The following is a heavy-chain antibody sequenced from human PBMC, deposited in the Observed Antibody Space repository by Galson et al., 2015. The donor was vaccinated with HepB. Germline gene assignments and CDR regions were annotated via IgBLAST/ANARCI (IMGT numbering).Heavy chain of an antibody. D-gene: IGHD6-19*01. V-gene: IGHV5-51*01. CDR3: AREGESSGWYDKFDY. Sequence: QSGAEVKKPGESLKISCKGSGYSFTSYWIGWVRQMPGKGLEWMGIIYPGDSDTRYSPSFQGQVTISADKSISTAYLQWSSLKASDTAMYYCAREGESSGWYDKFDYWGQGTLVTVSS. CDR2: IYPGDSDT. J-gene: IGHJ4*02. CDR1: GYSFTSYW.